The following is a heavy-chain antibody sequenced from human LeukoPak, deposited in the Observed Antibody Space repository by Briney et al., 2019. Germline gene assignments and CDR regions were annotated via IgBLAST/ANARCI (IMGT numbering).Heavy chain of an antibody. J-gene: IGHJ4*02. CDR1: GGSISSYY. CDR3: AREVFLGTAPIHGGFDY. V-gene: IGHV4-4*07. Sequence: SETLSLTCTVSGGSISSYYWSWIRQPAGKGLEWIGRIYTSGSTNYNPSLKSRVTMSVDTSKNQFSLKLSSVTPEDTAVYYCAREVFLGTAPIHGGFDYWGQGTLVTVSS. D-gene: IGHD3-16*01. CDR2: IYTSGST.